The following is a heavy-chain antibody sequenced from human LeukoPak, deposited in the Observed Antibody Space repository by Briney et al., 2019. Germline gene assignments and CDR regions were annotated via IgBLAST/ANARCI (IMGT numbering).Heavy chain of an antibody. CDR3: ARVSGRSGSYYYYYYYMDV. J-gene: IGHJ6*03. CDR1: GGSFSGYY. D-gene: IGHD1-26*01. CDR2: INHSGST. V-gene: IGHV4-34*01. Sequence: SETLSLTCAVYGGSFSGYYWSWIRQPPGKGLEWIGEINHSGSTNYNPSLKSRVSMSVDTSKNQFSLKLSSVTAADTAVYYCARVSGRSGSYYYYYYYMDVWGKGTTVTISS.